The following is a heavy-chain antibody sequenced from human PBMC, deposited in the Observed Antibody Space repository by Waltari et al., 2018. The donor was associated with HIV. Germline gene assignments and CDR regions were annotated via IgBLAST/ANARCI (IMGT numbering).Heavy chain of an antibody. D-gene: IGHD2-2*01. J-gene: IGHJ4*02. CDR1: GYTFTSYG. V-gene: IGHV1-18*01. CDR3: ARGGGYCSSTSCEGANDY. Sequence: QVQLVQSGAEVKKPGASVKVSCKASGYTFTSYGISWVRQAPGQGLEWMGWISAYKGNTNYGQKLQGRGTMTTDTSTSTAYMELRSLGSDDTAVYYCARGGGYCSSTSCEGANDYWGQGTLVTVSS. CDR2: ISAYKGNT.